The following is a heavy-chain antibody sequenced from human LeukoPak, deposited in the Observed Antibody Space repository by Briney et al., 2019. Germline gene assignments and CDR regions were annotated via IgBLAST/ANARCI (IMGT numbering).Heavy chain of an antibody. CDR3: AKLIAAAGSSRGYMDV. D-gene: IGHD6-13*01. Sequence: GGSLRLSCAASGFTFSSYAMHWVRQAPGKGLEWVAVISYDGSNKYYADSVKGRFTISRDNSKNTLYLQMNSLRAEDTAVYYCAKLIAAAGSSRGYMDVWGKGTTVTISS. V-gene: IGHV3-30*04. CDR2: ISYDGSNK. J-gene: IGHJ6*03. CDR1: GFTFSSYA.